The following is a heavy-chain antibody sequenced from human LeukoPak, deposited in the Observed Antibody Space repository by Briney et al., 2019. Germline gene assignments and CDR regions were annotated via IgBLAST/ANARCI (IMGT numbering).Heavy chain of an antibody. Sequence: PSETLSLTCAVYGVSFSGYYWSSIRQPLGKELEWIGEINHSGSTNSNPSLKSRFTISVDTSTIQLSLKLSSVTGADTAVYYCARAYGLPSYWYFDLWGRGTLVTVSS. V-gene: IGHV4-34*01. J-gene: IGHJ2*01. CDR3: ARAYGLPSYWYFDL. CDR1: GVSFSGYY. D-gene: IGHD3-10*01. CDR2: INHSGST.